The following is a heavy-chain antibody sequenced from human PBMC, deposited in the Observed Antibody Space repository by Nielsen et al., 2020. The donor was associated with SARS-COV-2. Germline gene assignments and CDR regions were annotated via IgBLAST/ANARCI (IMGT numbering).Heavy chain of an antibody. CDR1: GFTFSSYE. V-gene: IGHV3-48*03. CDR2: ISSSGSTI. Sequence: GESLKISCAASGFTFSSYEMNWVRQAPGKGLEWVSYISSSGSTIYYADSVKGRFTISRDNAKNSLYLQMNSLRAEDTAVYYCARVGTTALYYYYGMDVWGQGTTVTVSS. J-gene: IGHJ6*02. D-gene: IGHD1-7*01. CDR3: ARVGTTALYYYYGMDV.